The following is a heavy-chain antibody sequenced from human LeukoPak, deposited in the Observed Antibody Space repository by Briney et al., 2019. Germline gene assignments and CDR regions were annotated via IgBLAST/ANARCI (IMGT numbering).Heavy chain of an antibody. CDR3: ARRTFGGVIAR. CDR1: GYSISSGYY. CDR2: IYHSGST. V-gene: IGHV4-38-2*02. D-gene: IGHD3-16*02. J-gene: IGHJ4*02. Sequence: PSETLSLTCTVSGYSISSGYYWGWIRQPPGKGLEWIGSIYHSGSTYYNPSLKSRVTISVDTSKNQFSLKLSSVTAADTAVYYCARRTFGGVIARWGQGTLVTVSS.